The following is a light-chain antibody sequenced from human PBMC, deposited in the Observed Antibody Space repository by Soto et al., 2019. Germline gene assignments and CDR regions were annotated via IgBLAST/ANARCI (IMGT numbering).Light chain of an antibody. V-gene: IGLV1-40*01. J-gene: IGLJ3*02. CDR1: SSNIGAGYD. Sequence: QSVLTQPPSVSGAPGQRVTISCTGSSSNIGAGYDVHWYQQLPGTAPKLLIYVNSNRPSGVPDRFSGSKSGTSASLAITGLQAEDEADYDCPSYDSSLSGPYWVFGGGTKLTVL. CDR2: VNS. CDR3: PSYDSSLSGPYWV.